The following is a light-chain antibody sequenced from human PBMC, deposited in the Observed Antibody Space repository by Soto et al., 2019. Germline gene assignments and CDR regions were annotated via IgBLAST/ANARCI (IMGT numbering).Light chain of an antibody. J-gene: IGLJ1*01. CDR2: EVS. CDR1: SSDGGGYNF. CDR3: SSYTTSSTVV. Sequence: SVLTQPASVVGSPGGSIAISCTGTSSDGGGYNFVSWYQQHPGKAPKLMIYEVSNRPSGVSNRFSGSKSGNTASLTISGLQPEDEADYYCSSYTTSSTVVFGTGTKLTVL. V-gene: IGLV2-14*03.